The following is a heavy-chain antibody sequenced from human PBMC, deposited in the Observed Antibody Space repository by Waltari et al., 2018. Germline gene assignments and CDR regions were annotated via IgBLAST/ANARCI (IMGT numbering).Heavy chain of an antibody. CDR2: IATTSIFE. CDR1: GFTFRDFS. J-gene: IGHJ6*03. CDR3: ARDAGNYMDV. D-gene: IGHD3-10*01. Sequence: EVQLVESGGGLVKPGGSLILSCTASGFTFRDFSMNWVRQPPGKGLEWVSSIATTSIFEFYADSVMGRFTISRDNAKNSLYLQLNSLRDEDTAVYYCARDAGNYMDVWGEGTTVTVSS. V-gene: IGHV3-21*06.